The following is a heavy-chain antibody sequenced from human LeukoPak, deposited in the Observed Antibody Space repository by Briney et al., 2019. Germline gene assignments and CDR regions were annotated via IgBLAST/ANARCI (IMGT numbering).Heavy chain of an antibody. CDR1: GFTFSSYA. V-gene: IGHV3-23*01. CDR3: ARVYDFWSGYYSPSWFDP. Sequence: GGSLRLSCAASGFTFSSYAMSWVRQAPGKGLEWVSAISGSGGSTYYADSVKGRFTISRDNSKNTLYLQMNSLRAEDTAVYYCARVYDFWSGYYSPSWFDPWGQGTLVTVSS. J-gene: IGHJ5*02. CDR2: ISGSGGST. D-gene: IGHD3-3*01.